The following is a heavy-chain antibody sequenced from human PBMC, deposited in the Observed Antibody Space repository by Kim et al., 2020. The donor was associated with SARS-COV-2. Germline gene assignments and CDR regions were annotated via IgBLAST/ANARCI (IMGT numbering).Heavy chain of an antibody. CDR3: ARAPYSSGWYDQGDYYYGVDV. Sequence: GGSLRLSCAASGFTFSSYSMNWVRQAPGKGLEWVSSIRCSSSYIYYADSVKGRFTISRDNAKNSLYLQMNSLRAEDTAVYYCARAPYSSGWYDQGDYYYGVDVWGQGTTVTVSS. V-gene: IGHV3-21*01. CDR2: IRCSSSYI. CDR1: GFTFSSYS. J-gene: IGHJ6*02. D-gene: IGHD6-19*01.